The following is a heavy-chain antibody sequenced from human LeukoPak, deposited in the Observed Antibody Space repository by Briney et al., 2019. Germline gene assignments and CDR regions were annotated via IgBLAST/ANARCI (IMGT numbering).Heavy chain of an antibody. CDR1: GYTFNIYG. CDR3: ARNYYDSSGYFAFDY. V-gene: IGHV1-18*01. Sequence: GASVKVSCKASGYTFNIYGISWVRRAPGQGLQWMGWISPYIGNTNYTQKFQGRVTMTTDTSTSTAYMELRSLRSDDTAMYYCARNYYDSSGYFAFDYWGQGTLVTVSS. J-gene: IGHJ4*02. CDR2: ISPYIGNT. D-gene: IGHD3-22*01.